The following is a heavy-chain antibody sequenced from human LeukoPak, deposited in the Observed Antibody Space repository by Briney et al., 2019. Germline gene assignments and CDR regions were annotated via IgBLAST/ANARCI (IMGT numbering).Heavy chain of an antibody. CDR2: TSYDGSDK. D-gene: IGHD4-17*01. V-gene: IGHV3-30*18. Sequence: GGSLRLSCAASGFTFSSYAMHWVRQAPGKGLEWVALTSYDGSDKDYADSVKGRLTISRDNSKNTLYLQMNSLRAEDTAMYYCAKDRGAYGDPGGYFDYWGQGTLVTVSS. CDR3: AKDRGAYGDPGGYFDY. CDR1: GFTFSSYA. J-gene: IGHJ4*02.